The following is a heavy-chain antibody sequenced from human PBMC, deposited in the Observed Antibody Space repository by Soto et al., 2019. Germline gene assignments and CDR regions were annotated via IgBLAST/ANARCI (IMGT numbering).Heavy chain of an antibody. CDR1: GYTFTRYW. CDR3: ARLGYSGYDEYYYYYGMDV. D-gene: IGHD5-12*01. J-gene: IGHJ6*02. CDR2: IYPGDSDT. Sequence: GESLKISCKGFGYTFTRYWIGWVRQMPGKGLDWMGIIYPGDSDTRYSPSFQGQVTISADKSTSTAYLQWSSLKASDTAMYYCARLGYSGYDEYYYYYGMDVWGQGTTVTVSS. V-gene: IGHV5-51*01.